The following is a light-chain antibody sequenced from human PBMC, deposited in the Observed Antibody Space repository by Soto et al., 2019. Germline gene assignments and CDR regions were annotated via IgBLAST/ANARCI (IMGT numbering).Light chain of an antibody. CDR2: AAS. CDR3: QQSYSTPLT. J-gene: IGKJ4*01. CDR1: QTISSY. Sequence: DIQVTQSPSSLSASVGDRITITCRASQTISSYLNWYQHKPGKAPKLLIYAASSLQTGVPSRFSGSGSGTDFTLTITSLQPEDFATYYCQQSYSTPLTFGGGTKVDIK. V-gene: IGKV1-39*01.